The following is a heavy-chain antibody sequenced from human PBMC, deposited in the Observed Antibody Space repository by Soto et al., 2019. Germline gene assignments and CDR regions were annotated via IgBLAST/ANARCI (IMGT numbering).Heavy chain of an antibody. CDR3: ARDKITGLFDY. CDR1: GGFLSRGEYP. Sequence: ASEALPVTWRGSGGFLSRGEYPWGWIRQPPGKGLDWIGYIYHSGSTVYNPSLKSRVTISVDTSKNQFSLKLTSVTAADTAVYYCARDKITGLFDYWGQGTLVTVSS. V-gene: IGHV4-30-2*01. J-gene: IGHJ4*02. D-gene: IGHD2-8*02. CDR2: IYHSGST.